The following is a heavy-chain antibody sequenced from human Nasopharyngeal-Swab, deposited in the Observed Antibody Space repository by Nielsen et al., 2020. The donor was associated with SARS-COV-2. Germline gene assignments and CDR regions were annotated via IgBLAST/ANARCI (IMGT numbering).Heavy chain of an antibody. Sequence: ASVKVSCKASGYTFTNHHIHWVRQAPGQGLEWMGGFNLDGGARIYAQNFQGRVTMTRDTSLNTAYMELSRLTSDDTAVYYCAGMIIENDAFDIWGQGTAVTVSS. J-gene: IGHJ3*02. CDR2: FNLDGGAR. D-gene: IGHD3-22*01. CDR3: AGMIIENDAFDI. V-gene: IGHV1-2*02. CDR1: GYTFTNHH.